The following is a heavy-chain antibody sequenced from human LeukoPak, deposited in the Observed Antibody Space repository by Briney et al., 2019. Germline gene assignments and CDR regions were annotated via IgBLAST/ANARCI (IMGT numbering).Heavy chain of an antibody. CDR2: IIPIFGTA. V-gene: IGHV1-69*13. Sequence: SVKVSCKASGGTFSSYAISWVRQAPGQGLEWMGGIIPIFGTANYAQKFQGRVTITADESTSTVYMELSSLRSEDTAVYYCARDPQLELIYGMDVWGQGTTVTVSS. CDR3: ARDPQLELIYGMDV. J-gene: IGHJ6*02. D-gene: IGHD1-1*01. CDR1: GGTFSSYA.